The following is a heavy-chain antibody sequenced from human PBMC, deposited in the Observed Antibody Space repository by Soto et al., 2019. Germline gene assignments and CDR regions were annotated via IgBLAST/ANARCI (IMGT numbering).Heavy chain of an antibody. D-gene: IGHD6-19*01. Sequence: ASVKVSCKASGYTFTSYAIHWVRQAPGQRLEWMGWINAGNGNTKSSEKFQGRVTISRATSASTAYLELSRLTSEDTAVYYCAKGGRQWLVTSDFNYWGQGALVTVSS. CDR1: GYTFTSYA. J-gene: IGHJ4*02. CDR3: AKGGRQWLVTSDFNY. V-gene: IGHV1-3*01. CDR2: INAGNGNT.